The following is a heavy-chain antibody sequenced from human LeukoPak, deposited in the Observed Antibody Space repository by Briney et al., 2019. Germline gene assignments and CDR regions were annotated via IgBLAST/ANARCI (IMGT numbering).Heavy chain of an antibody. V-gene: IGHV3-23*01. J-gene: IGHJ4*02. CDR1: GFTFSSSA. D-gene: IGHD6-19*01. CDR2: ISGSGDFT. Sequence: GGSLRLSCAASGFTFSSSAMNWVRQAPGKGLEWVSVISGSGDFTYYADSVKGRFTISRDNSKNTLYLQMNSLRAEDTAVYYCARDPASHGSGDYPQGYLDYWGQGTLVTVSS. CDR3: ARDPASHGSGDYPQGYLDY.